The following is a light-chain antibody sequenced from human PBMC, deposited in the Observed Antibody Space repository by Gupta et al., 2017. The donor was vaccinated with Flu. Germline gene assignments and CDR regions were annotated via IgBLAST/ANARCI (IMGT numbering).Light chain of an antibody. Sequence: DIQMTQSPYTLSASAGDRVTITCRASQSISSWVDWYQQKPGKAPKLLIYKASSLNSGVPSRFSGSASGTEFTLTITSLQPDDFATYYCQQYNSYPGTFGEGTKLDIK. CDR3: QQYNSYPGT. V-gene: IGKV1-5*03. J-gene: IGKJ2*02. CDR2: KAS. CDR1: QSISSW.